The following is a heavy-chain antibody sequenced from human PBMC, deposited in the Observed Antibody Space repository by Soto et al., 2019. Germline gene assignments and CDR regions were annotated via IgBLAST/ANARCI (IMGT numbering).Heavy chain of an antibody. D-gene: IGHD1-26*01. V-gene: IGHV3-23*01. J-gene: IGHJ4*02. Sequence: GGSLSLSCADSGFTFSSYAMSWGRKAQGKGLEWVSAISVSGGSTYYADSVKGRFTISRDNSKNTLYLQMNSLRAEDTAVYYCAKDPSIVGAIALDYWGQGTLVTVSS. CDR2: ISVSGGST. CDR3: AKDPSIVGAIALDY. CDR1: GFTFSSYA.